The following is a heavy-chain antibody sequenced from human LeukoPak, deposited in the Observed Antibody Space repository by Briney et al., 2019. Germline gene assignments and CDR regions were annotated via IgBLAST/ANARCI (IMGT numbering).Heavy chain of an antibody. D-gene: IGHD2-21*02. V-gene: IGHV6-1*01. CDR3: ARESPMDSRLRLWGWFDP. J-gene: IGHJ5*02. CDR2: TYYRSKWYN. CDR1: GDSVSIISVA. Sequence: SQTLSLTCDISGDSVSIISVAWNWIRQSPSKGLEWLGRTYYRSKWYNDYATSVKSRLIINPDTSKNQFSLQLKSVTPDDTAVYYCARESPMDSRLRLWGWFDPWGQGTLVTVSS.